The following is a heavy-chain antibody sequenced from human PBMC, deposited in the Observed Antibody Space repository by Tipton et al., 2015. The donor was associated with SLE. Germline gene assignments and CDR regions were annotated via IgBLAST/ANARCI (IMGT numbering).Heavy chain of an antibody. V-gene: IGHV3-11*05. Sequence: SLRLSCAASGFTFSDYYMSWIRQAPGKGLEWVSYISSSNSYTNYADSVKGRFTISRDNAKNSLYLQLNSLRAEDTAVYYCARVKGYDFWSGYLDYWGQGTLVTVSS. CDR1: GFTFSDYY. J-gene: IGHJ4*02. D-gene: IGHD3-3*01. CDR2: ISSSNSYT. CDR3: ARVKGYDFWSGYLDY.